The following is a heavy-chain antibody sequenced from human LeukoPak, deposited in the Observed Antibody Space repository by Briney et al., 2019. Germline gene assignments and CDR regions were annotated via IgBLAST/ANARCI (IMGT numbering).Heavy chain of an antibody. D-gene: IGHD3-10*01. CDR1: GFTFSSYG. Sequence: GGSLRLSCAASGFTFSSYGMHWVRQAPGKGLEWVAVISYDGSNKYYADSVKGRFTISRDNSKNTLYLQMNSLRAEDTAVYYCAKGRITMVILDAFDIWGQGTMVTVSS. V-gene: IGHV3-30*18. CDR3: AKGRITMVILDAFDI. J-gene: IGHJ3*02. CDR2: ISYDGSNK.